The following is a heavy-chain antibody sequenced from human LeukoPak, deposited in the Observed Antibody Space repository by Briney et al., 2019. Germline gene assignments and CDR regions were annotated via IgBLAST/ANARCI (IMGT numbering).Heavy chain of an antibody. CDR1: GYTFTGYY. D-gene: IGHD3-10*01. CDR3: AKSWYYYGSGSDY. Sequence: ASVKVSCEASGYTFTGYYMHWVRQAPGQGLEWMGWINPNSGGTNYAQKFQGRVTMTRDTSISTAYMELSRLRSDDTAVYYCAKSWYYYGSGSDYWGQGTLVTVSS. V-gene: IGHV1-2*02. CDR2: INPNSGGT. J-gene: IGHJ4*02.